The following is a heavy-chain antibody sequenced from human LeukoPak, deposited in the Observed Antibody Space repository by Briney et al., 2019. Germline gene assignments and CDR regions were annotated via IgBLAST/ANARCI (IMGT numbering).Heavy chain of an antibody. D-gene: IGHD3-16*02. J-gene: IGHJ6*02. CDR2: FDPEDGET. V-gene: IGHV1-24*01. Sequence: ASVKVSCKVSGYTLTELSMHWVRQAPGKGLEWMGGFDPEDGETIYAQKFQGRVTMTEDTSTDTAYMELSSLRSEDTAVYYCATGYDYVWGSYRYYQNPLDVWGQGTTVTVSS. CDR1: GYTLTELS. CDR3: ATGYDYVWGSYRYYQNPLDV.